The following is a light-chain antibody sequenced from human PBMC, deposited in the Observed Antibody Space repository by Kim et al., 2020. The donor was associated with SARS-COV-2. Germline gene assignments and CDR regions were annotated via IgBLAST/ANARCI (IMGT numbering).Light chain of an antibody. CDR1: QSISSH. CDR2: AAS. CDR3: QQSYITPFT. J-gene: IGKJ3*01. Sequence: DIQMTQSPSSLSASVGDRVTITCRTTQSISSHLNWYQQKPGRAPKLLISAASTLQGGVPSRFSGSGSETDFILTISSLQPEDFATYFCQQSYITPFTLGPGTKVDIK. V-gene: IGKV1-39*01.